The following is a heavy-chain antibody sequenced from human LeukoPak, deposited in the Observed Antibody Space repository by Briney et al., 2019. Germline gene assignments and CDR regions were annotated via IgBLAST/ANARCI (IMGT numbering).Heavy chain of an antibody. V-gene: IGHV4-59*01. CDR3: ARDQGSGSYFDY. J-gene: IGHJ4*02. CDR2: IYYSGST. CDR1: GGSISSYY. Sequence: PSETLSLTCTVSGGSISSYYWSWIRQPPGKGLEWIGYIYYSGSTNYNPSLKSRVTISVDTSKNQFSLKLSSVTAADTAVYYCARDQGSGSYFDYWGQGTLVTVSS. D-gene: IGHD1-26*01.